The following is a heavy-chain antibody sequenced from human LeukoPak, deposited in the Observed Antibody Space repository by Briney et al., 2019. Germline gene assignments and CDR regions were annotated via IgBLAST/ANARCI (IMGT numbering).Heavy chain of an antibody. V-gene: IGHV1-3*01. J-gene: IGHJ4*02. CDR3: ARDFPYYYDSSGYYPTTDY. CDR2: INAGNGNT. Sequence: ASVKVSCKASGYTFTSYAMHWVRQAPGQRLEWMGWINAGNGNTKYSQKLQGRVTMTTDTSTSTAYMELRSLRSDDTAVYYCARDFPYYYDSSGYYPTTDYWGQGTLVTVSS. CDR1: GYTFTSYA. D-gene: IGHD3-22*01.